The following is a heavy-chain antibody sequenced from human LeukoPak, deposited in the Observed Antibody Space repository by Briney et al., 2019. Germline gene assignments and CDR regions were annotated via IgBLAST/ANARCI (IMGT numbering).Heavy chain of an antibody. CDR2: ISVYNGNT. Sequence: ASVKVSCKASGYTFSSYAIAWVRQAPGQGPEWMGSISVYNGNTKYAQKLQGRVTMTTDTFTNTAYMELWNLRPDDTAVYYCARSRVSHTTVSTLLYWGQGTLVTVSS. CDR3: ARSRVSHTTVSTLLY. J-gene: IGHJ4*02. V-gene: IGHV1-18*01. D-gene: IGHD1-14*01. CDR1: GYTFSSYA.